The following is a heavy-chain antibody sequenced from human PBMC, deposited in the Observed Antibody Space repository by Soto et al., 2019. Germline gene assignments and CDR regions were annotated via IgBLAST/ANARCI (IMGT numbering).Heavy chain of an antibody. V-gene: IGHV3-48*01. CDR1: GFTFSSYS. CDR2: ISSSSSTI. J-gene: IGHJ3*02. Sequence: GGSLRLSCAASGFTFSSYSMNWVRQAPGKGLEWVSYISSSSSTIYYADSVKGRFTISRDNAKNSLYLQMNSLRAEDTAVYYCASLYDFWSGYFKHPYDAFDIWGQGTMVTVS. CDR3: ASLYDFWSGYFKHPYDAFDI. D-gene: IGHD3-3*01.